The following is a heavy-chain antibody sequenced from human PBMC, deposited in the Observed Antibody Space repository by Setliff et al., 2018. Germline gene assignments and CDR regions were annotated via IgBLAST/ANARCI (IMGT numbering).Heavy chain of an antibody. Sequence: ETLSLTCSVSGDSINPYYWTWIRQPPGKGLEWVSGIIWNGGSTGYADSVKGRFTISRDNAKNSLYLQMNSLRAEDAAFYYCARSTAAGIDYWGQGTLVTVSS. CDR1: GDSINPYY. CDR3: ARSTAAGIDY. V-gene: IGHV3-20*04. J-gene: IGHJ4*02. D-gene: IGHD6-13*01. CDR2: IIWNGGST.